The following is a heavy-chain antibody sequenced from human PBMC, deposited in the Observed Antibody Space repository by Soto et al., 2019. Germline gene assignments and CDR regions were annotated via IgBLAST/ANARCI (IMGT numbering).Heavy chain of an antibody. J-gene: IGHJ4*02. CDR3: ARDGGRHSGGSDY. D-gene: IGHD1-26*01. CDR2: IIPIFGTA. V-gene: IGHV1-69*01. Sequence: QVQLVQSGAEVKKPGSSVKVSCKAPGGTFSSYSINWVRQAPGQGLEWMGEIIPIFGTANYAQKFQGRVTITADEYTSTAYMELSSLRSEDTAVYYCARDGGRHSGGSDYWGQGTLVTVSS. CDR1: GGTFSSYS.